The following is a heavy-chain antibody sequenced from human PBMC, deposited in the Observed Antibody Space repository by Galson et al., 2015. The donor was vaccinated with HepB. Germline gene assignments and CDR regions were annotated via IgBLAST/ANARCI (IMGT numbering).Heavy chain of an antibody. Sequence: SLRLSCAASGFSFSDFALHWVRQGPGKGPEWVALISHDGKHQYYADSVRGRFTISRDISKNTLNLQMNSLRVEDTGIYYCARDPDDTEGYYMTFEDWGQGTLVTVSS. CDR2: ISHDGKHQ. J-gene: IGHJ4*02. CDR3: ARDPDDTEGYYMTFED. D-gene: IGHD1-26*01. CDR1: GFSFSDFA. V-gene: IGHV3-30*04.